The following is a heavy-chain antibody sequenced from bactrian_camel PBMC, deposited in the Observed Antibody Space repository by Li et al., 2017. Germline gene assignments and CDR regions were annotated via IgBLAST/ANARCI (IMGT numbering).Heavy chain of an antibody. D-gene: IGHD1*01. J-gene: IGHJ4*01. Sequence: HVQLVESGGGLVQPGGSLRLSCAASGFTFSSYYMSWVRQAPGKGLEWVSSIYTDGSTTIYSDSVVGRFTISRDNAKNMLYLQMNNLKPEDTAVYYCAASIFPGGQCGPGTQVTVS. V-gene: IGHV3S5*01. CDR2: IYTDGSTT. CDR1: GFTFSSYY.